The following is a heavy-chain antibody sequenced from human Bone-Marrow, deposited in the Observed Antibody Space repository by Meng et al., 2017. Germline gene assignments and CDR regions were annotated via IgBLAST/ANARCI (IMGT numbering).Heavy chain of an antibody. Sequence: QGQPEGPGPGRVGLSETLSLTCTVSGGSVSSGPYYWTWVRQPTGKGLEWIGYKFHDGTTNYNPSLKSRVTMSVDASKKQFSLNLSSVTAADTAVYYCARDNMGSIDYWGQGTLVTVSS. CDR1: GGSVSSGPYY. J-gene: IGHJ4*02. V-gene: IGHV4-61*01. CDR2: KFHDGTT. D-gene: IGHD1-26*01. CDR3: ARDNMGSIDY.